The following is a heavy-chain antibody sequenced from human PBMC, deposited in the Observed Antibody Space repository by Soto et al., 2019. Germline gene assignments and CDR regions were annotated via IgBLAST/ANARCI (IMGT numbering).Heavy chain of an antibody. J-gene: IGHJ4*02. CDR1: GFTLSSYA. CDR3: AKDVDYRNYVNSFDY. D-gene: IGHD4-4*01. Sequence: EVQLLESGGGLVQPGGSLRLSCAASGFTLSSYAMSWVRQAPGKGLEWVSAISGGGGSTDYADSVKGRFTISRDNSKNTLYLQMNSLRAEDTAVYYCAKDVDYRNYVNSFDYWGQGTLVTVSS. CDR2: ISGGGGST. V-gene: IGHV3-23*01.